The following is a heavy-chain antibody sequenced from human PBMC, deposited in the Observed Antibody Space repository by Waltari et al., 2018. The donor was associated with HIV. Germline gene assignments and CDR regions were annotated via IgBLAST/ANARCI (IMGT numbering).Heavy chain of an antibody. D-gene: IGHD1-1*01. CDR2: IWYDGSNK. CDR3: ARRGTLYYYGMDV. Sequence: QVQLVESGGGVVQPGRSLRLSCAASGFTFSSYGMHWVRQARGKGLAWVAVIWYDGSNKYYADSVKGRFTISRDNSKNTLYLQMNSLRAEDTAVYYCARRGTLYYYGMDVWGQGTTVTVSS. V-gene: IGHV3-33*01. J-gene: IGHJ6*02. CDR1: GFTFSSYG.